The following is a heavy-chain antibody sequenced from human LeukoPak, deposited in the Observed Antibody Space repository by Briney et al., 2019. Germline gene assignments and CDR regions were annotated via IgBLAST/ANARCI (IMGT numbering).Heavy chain of an antibody. D-gene: IGHD6-13*01. CDR3: ARVSSSWTLDY. V-gene: IGHV3-23*01. Sequence: GGSLRLSCGASGFTFSSYAMSWVRQAPGKGLEWVSGINDNGSTRFYAASVKGRFTSSRDNPKNTLYLQMNSLRAEDTAVYYCARVSSSWTLDYWGQGTLVTVSS. CDR1: GFTFSSYA. J-gene: IGHJ4*02. CDR2: INDNGSTR.